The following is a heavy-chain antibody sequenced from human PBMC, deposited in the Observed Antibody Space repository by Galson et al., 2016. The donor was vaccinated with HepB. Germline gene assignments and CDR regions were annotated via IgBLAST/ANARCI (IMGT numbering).Heavy chain of an antibody. D-gene: IGHD1-26*01. Sequence: SLRLSCAASGFTFSCYSMNWVRQAPGKGLEWVSSISSSSSYIYYADSVKGRFTISRDNAKNSLYLQMNSLRAEDTAVYYCARGDIVGAIFDYLGQGTLVTVSS. CDR3: ARGDIVGAIFDY. V-gene: IGHV3-21*01. J-gene: IGHJ4*02. CDR1: GFTFSCYS. CDR2: ISSSSSYI.